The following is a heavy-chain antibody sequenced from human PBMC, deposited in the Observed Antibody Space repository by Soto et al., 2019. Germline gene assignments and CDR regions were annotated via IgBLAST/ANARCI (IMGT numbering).Heavy chain of an antibody. CDR2: IIPILGIA. D-gene: IGHD3-10*01. V-gene: IGHV1-69*02. CDR1: GVTFSSYT. Sequence: SVKVCCKASGVTFSSYTISWVRQAPGQGLEWMGRIIPILGIANYAQKFQGRVTITADKSTSTAYMELSSLRSEDTAVYYCATAHRYGSGSYFDYWGQGTLVTVS. J-gene: IGHJ4*01. CDR3: ATAHRYGSGSYFDY.